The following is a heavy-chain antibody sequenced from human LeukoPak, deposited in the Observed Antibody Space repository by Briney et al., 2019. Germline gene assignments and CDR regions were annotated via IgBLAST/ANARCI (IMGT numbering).Heavy chain of an antibody. Sequence: SETLSLTCTVSGDSMSDYFWTWIRQPPGKGLEWIGYAADSGSTNYNPSLKSRVTISVDSSTNHFSLRLTSVTAADTAVYYCARARDWFDPWGQGTLVTVSS. V-gene: IGHV4-59*01. J-gene: IGHJ5*02. CDR1: GDSMSDYF. CDR2: AADSGST. CDR3: ARARDWFDP.